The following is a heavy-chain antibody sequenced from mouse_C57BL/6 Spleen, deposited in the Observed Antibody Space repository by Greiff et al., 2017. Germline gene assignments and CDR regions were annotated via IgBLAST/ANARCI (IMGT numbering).Heavy chain of an antibody. Sequence: QVQLKESGAELMKPGASVKLSCKATGYTITGYWIEWVKQRPGHGLEWIGEILPGRGSTNYNEKFKGKATFTADTSSNAAYMQLSSLSTEDSAIYYCARSGFYDGSSYGFAYWGQGALVTVSA. CDR1: GYTITGYW. CDR2: ILPGRGST. J-gene: IGHJ3*01. D-gene: IGHD1-1*01. CDR3: ARSGFYDGSSYGFAY. V-gene: IGHV1-9*01.